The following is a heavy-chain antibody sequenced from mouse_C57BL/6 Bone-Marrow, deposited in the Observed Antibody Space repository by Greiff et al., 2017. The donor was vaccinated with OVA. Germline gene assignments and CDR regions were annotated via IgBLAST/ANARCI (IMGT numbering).Heavy chain of an antibody. CDR2: IWTGGGA. V-gene: IGHV2-9-1*01. J-gene: IGHJ1*03. D-gene: IGHD2-10*01. CDR1: GFSLTSYA. CDR3: ARPTRYFDV. Sequence: VKLVESGPGLVAPSQSLSITCTVSGFSLTSYAISWVRQPPGKGLEWLGVIWTGGGANANSAPKSRLGISKDNSKSQVFLKMNSLQTDDTARYYCARPTRYFDVWGTGTTVTVSS.